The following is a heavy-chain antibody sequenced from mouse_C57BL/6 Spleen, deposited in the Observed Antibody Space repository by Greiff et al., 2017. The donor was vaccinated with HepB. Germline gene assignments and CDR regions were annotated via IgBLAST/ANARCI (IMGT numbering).Heavy chain of an antibody. CDR3: ALISDGSSYGFAY. D-gene: IGHD1-1*01. J-gene: IGHJ3*01. CDR1: GFSLTSYG. V-gene: IGHV2-6*01. CDR2: IWGVGST. Sequence: LVAPSQSLSITCTVSGFSLTSYGVDWVRQSPGKGLEWLGVIWGVGSTNYNSALKSRLSISKDNSKSQVFLKMNSLQTDDTAMYYCALISDGSSYGFAYWGQGTLVTVSA.